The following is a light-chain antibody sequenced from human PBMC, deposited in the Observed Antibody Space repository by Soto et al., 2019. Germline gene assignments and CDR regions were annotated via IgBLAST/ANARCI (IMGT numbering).Light chain of an antibody. V-gene: IGKV3-20*01. J-gene: IGKJ1*01. Sequence: IVLTQSPGTLSLSPGERTTLSFRASQSISRYLAWYQQKPGQGPRLLIYSASSRATGTPDRFSGSGSGTDFTLTINRLEPEDFALYYCQQYGSSPPTFGQGTKVDIK. CDR1: QSISRY. CDR3: QQYGSSPPT. CDR2: SAS.